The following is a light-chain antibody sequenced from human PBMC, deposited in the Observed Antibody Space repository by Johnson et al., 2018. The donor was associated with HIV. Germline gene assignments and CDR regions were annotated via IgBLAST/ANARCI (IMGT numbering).Light chain of an antibody. CDR1: SSNIGNHY. V-gene: IGLV1-51*01. J-gene: IGLJ1*01. CDR2: DNN. Sequence: QSVLTQPPSVSAAPGQKVTISCSGTSSNIGNHYVSWYQLLPGTAPKLLIYDNNQRPSGIPDRFSVSKSGTSATLGITGLQTGDEADYYCGTWDSSLSAGGVIGTGTEVTVL. CDR3: GTWDSSLSAGGV.